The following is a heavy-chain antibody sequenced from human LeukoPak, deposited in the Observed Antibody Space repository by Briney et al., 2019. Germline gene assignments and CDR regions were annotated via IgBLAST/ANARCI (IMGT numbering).Heavy chain of an antibody. CDR3: VIGSGLFDY. Sequence: GGSLRLSCAASGFTFSDYNMNWVRQAPGKGLEWVSSISSGSSYIYYADSVKGRFTISRDNTKYSLYLQMNSLGAEDTAAYYCVIGSGLFDYWGQGTLVTVSS. CDR1: GFTFSDYN. J-gene: IGHJ4*02. V-gene: IGHV3-21*01. D-gene: IGHD3-10*01. CDR2: ISSGSSYI.